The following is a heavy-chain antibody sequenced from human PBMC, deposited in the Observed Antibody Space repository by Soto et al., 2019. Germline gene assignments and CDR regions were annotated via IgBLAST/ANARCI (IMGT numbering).Heavy chain of an antibody. V-gene: IGHV1-69*12. Sequence: QVQLVQSGAEVKKPGSSVKVSCKASGGTFSSYAISWVRQAPGQGLEWMGGIIPIFGTANYAQKFQGRVTITADESTSTAYMGLSSLRSEDTAVYYWATLATVTTADYYYYGMDVWGHGTTVTVSS. CDR1: GGTFSSYA. J-gene: IGHJ6*02. D-gene: IGHD4-17*01. CDR3: ATLATVTTADYYYYGMDV. CDR2: IIPIFGTA.